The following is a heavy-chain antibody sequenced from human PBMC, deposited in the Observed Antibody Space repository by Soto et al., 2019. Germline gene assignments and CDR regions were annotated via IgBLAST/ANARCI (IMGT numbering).Heavy chain of an antibody. CDR2: INSDGSST. D-gene: IGHD2-15*01. J-gene: IGHJ3*02. CDR1: GFTFSSYW. Sequence: PGGSLRLSCAASGFTFSSYWMHWVRQAPGKGLVWVSRINSDGSSTSYADSVKGRFTISRDNAKNTLYLQMNSLRAEDTAVYYCARTTGGCSGGSCTQYDAFYIWGQGTMVTVSS. CDR3: ARTTGGCSGGSCTQYDAFYI. V-gene: IGHV3-74*01.